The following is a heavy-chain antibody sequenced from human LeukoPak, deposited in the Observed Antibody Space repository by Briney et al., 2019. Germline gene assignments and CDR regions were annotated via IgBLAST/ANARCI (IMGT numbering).Heavy chain of an antibody. V-gene: IGHV3-21*01. D-gene: IGHD3-22*01. Sequence: GGSLRLSCAASGFTFSSYSMNWVRQAPGKGLEWVSSISSSSSYIYYADPVKGRFTISRDNAKNSLYLQMNSLRAEDTAAYYCARGPDYYDSSGYFDYWGQGTLVTVSS. CDR1: GFTFSSYS. CDR2: ISSSSSYI. CDR3: ARGPDYYDSSGYFDY. J-gene: IGHJ4*02.